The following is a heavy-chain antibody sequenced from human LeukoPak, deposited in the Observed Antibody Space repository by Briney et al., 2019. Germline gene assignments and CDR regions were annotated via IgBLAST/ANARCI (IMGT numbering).Heavy chain of an antibody. CDR3: AKRADSSAHSFDY. Sequence: GASLRLSCAASGFSLSRYCMRWVRQAPGKGLEWLSYIRSSDSTTFYADSVKGRFTITRDNAKNSLYLQMDSLRVEDTAVYYCAKRADSSAHSFDYWGQGTLVTVSS. CDR1: GFSLSRYC. CDR2: IRSSDSTT. J-gene: IGHJ4*02. D-gene: IGHD3-22*01. V-gene: IGHV3-48*04.